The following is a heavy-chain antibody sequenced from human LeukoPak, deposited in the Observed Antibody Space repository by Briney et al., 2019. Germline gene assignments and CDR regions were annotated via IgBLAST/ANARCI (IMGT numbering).Heavy chain of an antibody. CDR1: GFTVSSNY. D-gene: IGHD2-21*02. CDR2: IYSGGST. CDR3: ARDCHGGYCYGAFDI. J-gene: IGHJ3*02. Sequence: PGGSLRLSCAASGFTVSSNYMSWVRQAPGKGLEWVSVIYSGGSTYYADSVKGRFTISRHNSKNTLYLQMNSLRAEDTAVYYCARDCHGGYCYGAFDIWGQGTMVTVSS. V-gene: IGHV3-53*04.